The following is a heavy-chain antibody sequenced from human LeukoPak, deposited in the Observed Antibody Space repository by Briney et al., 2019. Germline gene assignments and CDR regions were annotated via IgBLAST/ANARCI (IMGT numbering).Heavy chain of an antibody. CDR2: VYDSGST. Sequence: SETLSLTCSVSGGSISSSSYYWSWIRQPPGKGLEWIGNVYDSGSTNYNPSLKSRVTISVDTSKNQCSLKLSSVTAADTAVYYCARQSISGSSLSYFDYWGQGTLVNVSS. J-gene: IGHJ4*02. D-gene: IGHD3-22*01. V-gene: IGHV4-61*01. CDR1: GGSISSSSYY. CDR3: ARQSISGSSLSYFDY.